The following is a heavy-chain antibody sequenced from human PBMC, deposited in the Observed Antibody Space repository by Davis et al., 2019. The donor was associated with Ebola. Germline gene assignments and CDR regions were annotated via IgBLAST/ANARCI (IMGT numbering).Heavy chain of an antibody. CDR1: GFTFNNFG. CDR2: ISYDGSHR. Sequence: GGSLRLSCAASGFTFNNFGMHWVRQAPGKGLEWVAVISYDGSHRSYAESVKGRFIISRDNSKNTLYLQMNRLRVEDTAVYYCASSWLLYYSGVNVWGNGTTVAVSS. V-gene: IGHV3-30*03. CDR3: ASSWLLYYSGVNV. J-gene: IGHJ6*04. D-gene: IGHD5-12*01.